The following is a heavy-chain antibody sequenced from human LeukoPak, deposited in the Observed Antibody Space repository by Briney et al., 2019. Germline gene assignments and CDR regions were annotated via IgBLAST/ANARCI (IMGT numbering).Heavy chain of an antibody. Sequence: SETLSLTCTISGGSIGSYYWSWIRQPPGKGLEWIGYIYYSGSTNYNPSLKSRVTISVDTSKNQFSLKLSSVTAADAAVYYCARQGGGFWYFDLWGRGTLVTVSS. CDR2: IYYSGST. CDR3: ARQGGGFWYFDL. J-gene: IGHJ2*01. D-gene: IGHD6-25*01. CDR1: GGSIGSYY. V-gene: IGHV4-59*08.